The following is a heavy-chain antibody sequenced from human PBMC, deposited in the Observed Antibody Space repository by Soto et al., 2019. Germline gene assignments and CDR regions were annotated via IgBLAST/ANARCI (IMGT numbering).Heavy chain of an antibody. CDR2: INPGGGIT. V-gene: IGHV1-46*01. CDR3: ARGLAVAYSPALL. Sequence: QVQLEQSGAEVKNPGASVKVSCKASGYTFTSYYTHWVRQAPGQGLEWMGVINPGGGITSYAENLHGRVTMTRDTSTSTAYMELSSLISEDTAIYYCARGLAVAYSPALLWGQGTLLTVYS. J-gene: IGHJ4*02. CDR1: GYTFTSYY. D-gene: IGHD6-19*01.